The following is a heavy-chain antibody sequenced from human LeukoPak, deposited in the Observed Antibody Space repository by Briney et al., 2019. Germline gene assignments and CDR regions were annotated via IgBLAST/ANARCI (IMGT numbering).Heavy chain of an antibody. J-gene: IGHJ6*02. CDR3: ARGVGYCSGGSCLKYYGMDV. Sequence: PSETLSLTCAVYGGSFSGYYWSWIRQPPGKGLEWIGEINHSGSTNYNPSLKSRVTISVDTSKNQFSLKLSSVTAADTAVYYCARGVGYCSGGSCLKYYGMDVWGQGTTVTVSS. D-gene: IGHD2-15*01. V-gene: IGHV4-34*01. CDR2: INHSGST. CDR1: GGSFSGYY.